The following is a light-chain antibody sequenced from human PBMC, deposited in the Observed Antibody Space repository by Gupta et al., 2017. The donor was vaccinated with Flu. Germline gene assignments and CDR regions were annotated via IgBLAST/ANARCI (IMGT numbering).Light chain of an antibody. CDR3: QQYGSSPQT. CDR2: GAS. Sequence: EIVLTPSPDTLFSSSGGRATLSCRASQSVSSSYVAWYQQKPGQAPKLLIYGASSRATGLPDRFSGSGSGTEFTLTISRLEPEDFAVYYCQQYGSSPQTFGQGTKVEIK. J-gene: IGKJ1*01. V-gene: IGKV3-20*01. CDR1: QSVSSSY.